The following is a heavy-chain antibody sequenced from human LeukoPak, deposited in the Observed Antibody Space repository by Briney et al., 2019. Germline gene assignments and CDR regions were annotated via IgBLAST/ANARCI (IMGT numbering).Heavy chain of an antibody. CDR3: ARDLGTTGWHTFDY. D-gene: IGHD6-19*01. Sequence: SQTLSLTCAVSGDSVSSKNGAWSWIRQSPSRGLEWLGRTYYRSKWYNDYAESMEGRMTISQDTSKNQYSLHLNSVTPDDTAVYYCARDLGTTGWHTFDYWGQGTLVTVSS. CDR1: GDSVSSKNGA. J-gene: IGHJ4*02. V-gene: IGHV6-1*01. CDR2: TYYRSKWYN.